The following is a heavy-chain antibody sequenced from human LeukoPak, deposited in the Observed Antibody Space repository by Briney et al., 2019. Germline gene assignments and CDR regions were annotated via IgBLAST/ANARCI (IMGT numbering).Heavy chain of an antibody. CDR1: GYTFTSYD. CDR2: MNPNSGNT. J-gene: IGHJ6*03. Sequence: ASVKVSCKASGYTFTSYDINWVRQATGQGLEWMGWMNPNSGNTGYAQKFQGRVTITRNTSISTAYMELSSLRSEDTAVYYCARLLRGDDYYYYYMDVWGKGTTVTISS. V-gene: IGHV1-8*03. CDR3: ARLLRGDDYYYYYMDV. D-gene: IGHD2/OR15-2a*01.